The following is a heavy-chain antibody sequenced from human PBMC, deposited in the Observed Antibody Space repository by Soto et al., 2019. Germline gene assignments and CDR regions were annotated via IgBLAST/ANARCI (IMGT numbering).Heavy chain of an antibody. Sequence: AASVKVSCKASGYTFTNYYIDWVRQAPGQGLEWMGIINPNGGSTTYVQKFQGRVTMTRDTSTSTVYMELSSLRSEDTAVYYCARAACITVTNSLNNVFDVWGQXTMVTVSS. V-gene: IGHV1-46*03. CDR1: GYTFTNYY. J-gene: IGHJ3*01. D-gene: IGHD4-4*01. CDR3: ARAACITVTNSLNNVFDV. CDR2: INPNGGST.